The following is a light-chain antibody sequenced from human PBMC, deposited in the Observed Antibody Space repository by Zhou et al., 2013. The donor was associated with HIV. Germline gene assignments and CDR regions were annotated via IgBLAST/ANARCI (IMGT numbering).Light chain of an antibody. Sequence: DIQMTQSPSAMSASVGDRVTITCRASQGISNSLAWFQQQPGKVPKRLIYGASSLHSGVPSRFSGSGSGTEFSLSISSLQPEDSATYYCQQSYSTPPTFGQGTRLEI. CDR3: QQSYSTPPT. J-gene: IGKJ5*01. V-gene: IGKV1-17*03. CDR1: QGISNS. CDR2: GAS.